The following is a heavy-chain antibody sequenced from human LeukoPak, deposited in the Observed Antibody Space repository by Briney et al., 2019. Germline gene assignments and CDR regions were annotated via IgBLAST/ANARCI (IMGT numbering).Heavy chain of an antibody. CDR3: ATSRDGYNYNFDY. CDR1: GFTFSSYA. V-gene: IGHV3-30-3*01. Sequence: PGGPLRLSCAASGFTFSSYAMHWVRQAPGKGLEWVAVISYDGSNKYYADSVKGRFTISRDNSKNTLYLQMNSLRAEDTAVYYCATSRDGYNYNFDYWGQGTLVTVSS. CDR2: ISYDGSNK. D-gene: IGHD5-24*01. J-gene: IGHJ4*02.